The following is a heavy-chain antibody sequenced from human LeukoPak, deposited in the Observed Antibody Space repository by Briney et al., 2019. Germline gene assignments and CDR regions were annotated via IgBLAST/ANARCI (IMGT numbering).Heavy chain of an antibody. CDR3: TRELGYSSWQGY. CDR1: GFTFGDYA. J-gene: IGHJ4*02. CDR2: ISSKAYGGTT. V-gene: IGHV3-49*03. Sequence: GGSLRLSCTASGFTFGDYAMSWFRQAPGKGLEWVGFISSKAYGGTTEYAASVNGRFTISRDESKSIACLQMGSLKTEDTAVYYCTRELGYSSWQGYWGQGTLVTVSS. D-gene: IGHD6-13*01.